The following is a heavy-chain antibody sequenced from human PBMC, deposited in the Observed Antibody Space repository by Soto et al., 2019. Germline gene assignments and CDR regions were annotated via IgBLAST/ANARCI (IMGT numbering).Heavy chain of an antibody. J-gene: IGHJ4*02. D-gene: IGHD6-13*01. CDR3: ARQRIVAAGTFVDY. Sequence: SETLSLTCIVSGDSINSTSYYWGWIRQPPGQGLEWIASIYFSGSTYNNPSLKSRLTVSVDTSKSQFSLKLSSVTAADTALYYCARQRIVAAGTFVDYWGRGSLVTVSS. CDR2: IYFSGST. CDR1: GDSINSTSYY. V-gene: IGHV4-39*01.